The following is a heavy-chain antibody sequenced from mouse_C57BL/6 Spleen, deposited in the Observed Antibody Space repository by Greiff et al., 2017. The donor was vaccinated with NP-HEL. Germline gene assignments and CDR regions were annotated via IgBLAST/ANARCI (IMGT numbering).Heavy chain of an antibody. Sequence: VLLQQSGAELVRPGASVTLSCKASGYTFTDYEMHWVKQTPVHGLEWIGAIDPETGGTAYNQKFKGKAILTADKSSSTAYMELRSLTSEDSAVYYCTRWGTRGDYWGQGTTLTVSS. D-gene: IGHD3-1*01. J-gene: IGHJ2*01. CDR3: TRWGTRGDY. V-gene: IGHV1-15*01. CDR1: GYTFTDYE. CDR2: IDPETGGT.